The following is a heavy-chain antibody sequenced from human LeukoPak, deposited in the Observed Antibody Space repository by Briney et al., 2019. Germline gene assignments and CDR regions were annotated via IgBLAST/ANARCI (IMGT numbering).Heavy chain of an antibody. CDR1: GGSISSYY. V-gene: IGHV4-59*08. D-gene: IGHD2-2*01. Sequence: PSETLSVTCTVSGGSISSYYWSWIRQPPGKGLEWIGYIYYSGSTNYNPSLKSRVAISVDTSKNQFSLKLSSVTAADTAVYYCAGVYCSSTSCPDYWGQGTLVTVSS. J-gene: IGHJ4*02. CDR2: IYYSGST. CDR3: AGVYCSSTSCPDY.